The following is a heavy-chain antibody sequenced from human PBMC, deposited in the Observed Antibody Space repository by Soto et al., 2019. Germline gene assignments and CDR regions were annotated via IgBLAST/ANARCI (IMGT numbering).Heavy chain of an antibody. V-gene: IGHV1-18*01. Sequence: ASVKVSCKTSGYTFTTYGISWVRQAPGQGLEWMGWISAYNGNTNYAQKLQGRVTMTTDTSTNTAYMELRSLRSDDTAVYYCARDGFPYGSGSYHFFDYWGQGTLVTVSS. CDR1: GYTFTTYG. D-gene: IGHD3-10*01. CDR2: ISAYNGNT. CDR3: ARDGFPYGSGSYHFFDY. J-gene: IGHJ4*02.